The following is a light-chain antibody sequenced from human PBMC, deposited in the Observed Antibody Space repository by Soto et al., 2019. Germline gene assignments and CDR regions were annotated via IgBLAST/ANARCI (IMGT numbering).Light chain of an antibody. CDR3: QHSGA. CDR1: QSISTW. CDR2: EAS. J-gene: IGKJ1*01. V-gene: IGKV1-5*03. Sequence: DIQMTQSPSTLSASVGDRVSITCRASQSISTWLAWHQQKPGKAPKLLIYEASTLKSGVPSRFSGSGSGTEFILTISSLLPDDFATYYCQHSGAFGQGTKVEI.